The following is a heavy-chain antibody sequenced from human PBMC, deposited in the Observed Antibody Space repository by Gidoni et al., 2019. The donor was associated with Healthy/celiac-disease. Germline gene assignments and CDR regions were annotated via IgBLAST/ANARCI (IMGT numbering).Heavy chain of an antibody. CDR2: ISSSSSYI. D-gene: IGHD3-16*01. J-gene: IGHJ6*02. Sequence: EVQLVESGGGLVKPGGSLRLSCAASGFTFSSYSMTWVRQAPGKGLEWVSSISSSSSYIYYADSVKGRFTISRDNAKNSLYLQMNSLRAEDTAVYYCARDMLPDYYYGMDVWGQGTTVTVSS. CDR3: ARDMLPDYYYGMDV. V-gene: IGHV3-21*01. CDR1: GFTFSSYS.